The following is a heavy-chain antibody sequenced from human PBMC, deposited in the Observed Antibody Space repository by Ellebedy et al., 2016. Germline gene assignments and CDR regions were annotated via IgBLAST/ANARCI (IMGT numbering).Heavy chain of an antibody. CDR3: ASGAYGDYPAGVDY. J-gene: IGHJ4*02. Sequence: GGSLRLSCGASGFMISSYWMSWVRQAPGKGPEWVANIKQDGIEAWYLYSVKGRFTISRDNAKNSLYLQMNGLRGEDTAVYYCASGAYGDYPAGVDYWGQGTLVTVSS. CDR1: GFMISSYW. V-gene: IGHV3-7*01. CDR2: IKQDGIEA. D-gene: IGHD4-17*01.